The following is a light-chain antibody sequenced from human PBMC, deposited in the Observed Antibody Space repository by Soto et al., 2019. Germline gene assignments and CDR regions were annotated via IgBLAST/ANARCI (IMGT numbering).Light chain of an antibody. V-gene: IGKV3-20*01. CDR2: GAS. J-gene: IGKJ1*01. CDR1: QSIDTY. CDR3: QQYGSSGT. Sequence: IVMTQSPATLSVSPGERATLSCRASQSIDTYLAWYQHKPGQAPRLLIYGASNRATGIPDRLSGSGSGTDFTLTISRKEPEDFAVYYCQQYGSSGTFGQGTKVDIK.